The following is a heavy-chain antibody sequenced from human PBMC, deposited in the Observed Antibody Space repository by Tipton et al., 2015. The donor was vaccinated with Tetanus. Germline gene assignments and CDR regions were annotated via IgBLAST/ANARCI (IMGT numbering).Heavy chain of an antibody. J-gene: IGHJ4*02. Sequence: GLVKPSETLSLTCTVSGGSISSFYWYWIRQPPGKGLEWIAYIYQNGDANYNPSLQSRVTISADTTKKQFSLNLRSVTAADTAVYYCAGLPVGGGYSAHHYFLHWGQGTLVTVSS. CDR2: IYQNGDA. D-gene: IGHD4-23*01. CDR1: GGSISSFY. V-gene: IGHV4-59*01. CDR3: AGLPVGGGYSAHHYFLH.